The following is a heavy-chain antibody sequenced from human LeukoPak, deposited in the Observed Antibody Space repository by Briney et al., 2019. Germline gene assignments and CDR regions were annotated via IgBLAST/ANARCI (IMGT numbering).Heavy chain of an antibody. CDR1: GFTFSSYW. D-gene: IGHD6-19*01. Sequence: GGSLRLSCAASGFTFSSYWMHWVRQAPGKGLVWVSRIKNDGSSTTYADSVKGRFTISRDNAKNTLYLQMNSLRAEDTAVYYCARDTLSSPDYWGQGTLVTASS. CDR3: ARDTLSSPDY. CDR2: IKNDGSST. J-gene: IGHJ4*02. V-gene: IGHV3-74*01.